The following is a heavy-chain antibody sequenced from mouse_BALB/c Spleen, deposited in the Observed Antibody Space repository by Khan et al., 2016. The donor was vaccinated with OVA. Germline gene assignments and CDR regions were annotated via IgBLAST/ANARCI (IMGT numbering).Heavy chain of an antibody. CDR1: GYSITSDYA. Sequence: VQLDESGPGLVKPSQSLSLTCTVTGYSITSDYAWNWIRQFPGNRLEWVGFISYSGNTNYNPSLKSRTSVTRDTSDKQFFLELNSVTTEDTATDYCARMYGRDFDYWGQGTTLTVSS. V-gene: IGHV3-2*02. D-gene: IGHD2-10*02. CDR3: ARMYGRDFDY. J-gene: IGHJ2*01. CDR2: ISYSGNT.